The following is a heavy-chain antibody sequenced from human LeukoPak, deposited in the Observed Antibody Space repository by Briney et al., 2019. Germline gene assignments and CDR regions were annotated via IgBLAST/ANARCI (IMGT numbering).Heavy chain of an antibody. V-gene: IGHV3-21*01. CDR2: ISSSSSYI. Sequence: GGSLRLSCAASGFTVSSNYMSWVRQAPGKGLEWVSSISSSSSYIYYADSVKGRFTISRDNAKNSLYLQMNSLRAEDTAVYYCARDAKYYDFWSGSYYYYMDVWGKGTTVTVSS. CDR1: GFTVSSNY. J-gene: IGHJ6*03. CDR3: ARDAKYYDFWSGSYYYYMDV. D-gene: IGHD3-3*01.